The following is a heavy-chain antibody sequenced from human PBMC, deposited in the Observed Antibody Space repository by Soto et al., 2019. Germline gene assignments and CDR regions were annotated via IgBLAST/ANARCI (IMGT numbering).Heavy chain of an antibody. J-gene: IGHJ6*02. CDR3: ARDAYSSGWYNYDYGMVA. CDR2: IYHSGST. V-gene: IGHV4-4*02. CDR1: GGSISSSNW. D-gene: IGHD6-19*01. Sequence: PSETLSLTCAVSGGSISSSNWWSWVRQPPGKGLEWIGEIYHSGSTNYNPSLKSRVTISVDKSKNQFSLKLSSVTAADTAVYYCARDAYSSGWYNYDYGMVAWGQGTTVTVS.